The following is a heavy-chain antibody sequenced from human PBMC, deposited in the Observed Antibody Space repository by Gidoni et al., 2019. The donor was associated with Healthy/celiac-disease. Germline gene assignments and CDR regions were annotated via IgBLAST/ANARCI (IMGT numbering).Heavy chain of an antibody. Sequence: QVQLPESGPGLVKPSETLSHTCGVSGYSISSGYYWGWLRQPPGKGLEWIGSIYHSGSTYYNPSLKSRVTISVDTSKNQFSRKLSSVTAADTAVYYCARDSSHAVQVEDWFDPWGQGTLVTVSS. V-gene: IGHV4-38-2*02. J-gene: IGHJ5*02. CDR2: IYHSGST. CDR1: GYSISSGYY. CDR3: ARDSSHAVQVEDWFDP. D-gene: IGHD2-8*02.